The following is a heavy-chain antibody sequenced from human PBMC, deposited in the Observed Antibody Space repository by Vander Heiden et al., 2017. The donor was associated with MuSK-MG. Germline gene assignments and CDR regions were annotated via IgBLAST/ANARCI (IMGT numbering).Heavy chain of an antibody. CDR1: GVSFRGYY. D-gene: IGHD3-3*01. CDR3: ARGYGRITILGVVSNYYGMDV. V-gene: IGHV4-34*01. CDR2: INHSGST. Sequence: QVRLQQWGAGLLKPSETLSLICAVYGVSFRGYYWSWIRQPPGKGLEWIGEINHSGSTNYNPSLKSRVTISVDTSKNQFSLKLSSVTAADTAVYYCARGYGRITILGVVSNYYGMDVWGQGTTVTVSS. J-gene: IGHJ6*02.